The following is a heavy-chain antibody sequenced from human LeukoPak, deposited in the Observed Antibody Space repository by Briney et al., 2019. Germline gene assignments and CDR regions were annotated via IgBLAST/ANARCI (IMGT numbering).Heavy chain of an antibody. CDR1: GYTFSDYD. Sequence: GASVKVSCKASGYTFSDYDVNWVRQAPGQGLEWTGWMNPTSGDTGYAQKFQGRVTMTRSISRNTAYMELSRLRSEDTAVYFCARVVMKAFYYYYMDVWGKGTTIIISS. D-gene: IGHD2-21*01. V-gene: IGHV1-8*01. CDR2: MNPTSGDT. CDR3: ARVVMKAFYYYYMDV. J-gene: IGHJ6*03.